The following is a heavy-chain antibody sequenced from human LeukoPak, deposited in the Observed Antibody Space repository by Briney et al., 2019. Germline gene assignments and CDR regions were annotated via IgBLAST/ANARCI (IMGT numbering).Heavy chain of an antibody. D-gene: IGHD2-8*01. CDR3: ARSDQYCTNGVCYKGLWDY. J-gene: IGHJ4*02. V-gene: IGHV1-2*06. CDR2: INPNSGGT. CDR1: GYTFTGYY. Sequence: ASVKVSCKASGYTFTGYYMHWVRQAPGQGFEWMGRINPNSGGTNYAQKFQGRATMTRDTSISTAYMELSRLRSDDTAVYYWARSDQYCTNGVCYKGLWDYWGQGTLVTVSS.